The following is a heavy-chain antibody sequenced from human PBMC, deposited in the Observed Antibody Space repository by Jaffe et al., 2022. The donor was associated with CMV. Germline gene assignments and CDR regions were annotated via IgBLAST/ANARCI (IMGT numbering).Heavy chain of an antibody. D-gene: IGHD3-22*01. V-gene: IGHV1-58*01. J-gene: IGHJ6*01. CDR3: AADTSGFYYYYYSLDV. Sequence: QMPLVQSGPEVKKPGTSVKVSCKASGFTFSTSAVQWVRQARGQSLEWIGWIVVGSGNTNYAQKFQERVTITRDMSTSTAYMELSSLRSEDTAVYYCAADTSGFYYYYYSLDVWGQGTTVTVSS. CDR1: GFTFSTSA. CDR2: IVVGSGNT.